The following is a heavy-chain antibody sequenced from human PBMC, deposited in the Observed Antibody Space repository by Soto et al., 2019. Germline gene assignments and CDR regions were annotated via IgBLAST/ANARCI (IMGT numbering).Heavy chain of an antibody. V-gene: IGHV1-18*01. CDR2: ISAYNGNT. D-gene: IGHD6-19*01. Sequence: ASVKVSCKASGYTFTSYGISWVRQAPGQGLEWMGWISAYNGNTKYAQKLQGRVTVTTDTSTSTAYMELRSLRSEDTAVYYCARDLAVARIDDWGQGTLVTVSS. CDR1: GYTFTSYG. CDR3: ARDLAVARIDD. J-gene: IGHJ4*02.